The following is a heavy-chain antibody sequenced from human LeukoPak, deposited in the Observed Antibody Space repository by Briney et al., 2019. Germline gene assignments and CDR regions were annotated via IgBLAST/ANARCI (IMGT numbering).Heavy chain of an antibody. CDR1: GFTFSDYW. D-gene: IGHD3-10*01. V-gene: IGHV3-74*01. CDR3: ARDRGSRTGFMVREAYDY. J-gene: IGHJ4*02. Sequence: PGGSLRLSCAASGFTFSDYWIHWVRQAPGKGLVWVSRINTDGSITNYADSVKGRFSISRDNAKNTLYLQMSSLRAEDTAVYYCARDRGSRTGFMVREAYDYWGQGTLVTVSS. CDR2: INTDGSIT.